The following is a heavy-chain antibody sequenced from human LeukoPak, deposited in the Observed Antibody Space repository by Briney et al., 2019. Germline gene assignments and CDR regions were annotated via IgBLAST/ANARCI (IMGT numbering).Heavy chain of an antibody. CDR3: AKGGAGYCSSTSCLYYFDY. V-gene: IGHV3-23*01. Sequence: GGSLRLSCAASGFXFSTYPINWVRQAPGKGLEWVSSISGSGDSTYYADSVKGRFTISRDNSKNTLLLQMNSLRAEDTAVYYCAKGGAGYCSSTSCLYYFDYWGQGTLVTVST. CDR1: GFXFSTYP. CDR2: ISGSGDST. J-gene: IGHJ4*02. D-gene: IGHD2-2*01.